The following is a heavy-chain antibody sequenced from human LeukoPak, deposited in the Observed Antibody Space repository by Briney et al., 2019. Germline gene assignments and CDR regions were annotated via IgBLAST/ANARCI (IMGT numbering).Heavy chain of an antibody. CDR1: GGSISSGGYY. CDR3: ARGRLERHFDY. CDR2: IYHSGST. Sequence: SQTLSLTCTVSGGSISSGGYYWSWIRQPPGKGLEWIGYIYHSGSTYYNPSLKSRVTISVDRSKNQFSLKLSSVTAADTAVYYCARGRLERHFDYWGQGTLVTVSS. V-gene: IGHV4-30-2*01. D-gene: IGHD1-1*01. J-gene: IGHJ4*02.